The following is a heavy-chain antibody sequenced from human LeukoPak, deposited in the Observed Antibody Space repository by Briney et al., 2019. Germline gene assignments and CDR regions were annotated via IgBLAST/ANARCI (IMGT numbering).Heavy chain of an antibody. CDR2: VYYSGST. V-gene: IGHV4-59*11. CDR1: GDSIISHY. CDR3: ARAVDYRNYFDY. Sequence: SETLSLTCTVSGDSIISHYWSWIRQPPGKGLEWIGYVYYSGSTNYNPSLKTRVTISVDTSKNQFSLKLTSVTAADTAVYYCARAVDYRNYFDYWGQGTLVTVSS. J-gene: IGHJ4*02. D-gene: IGHD4-11*01.